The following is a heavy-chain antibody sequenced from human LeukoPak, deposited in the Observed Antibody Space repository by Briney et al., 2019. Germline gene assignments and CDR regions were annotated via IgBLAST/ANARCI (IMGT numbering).Heavy chain of an antibody. CDR2: IYPDDSDP. D-gene: IGHD3-22*01. V-gene: IGHV5-51*01. Sequence: GESLKISCKGSGYRFNTYWIAWVRQMPGKGLEWMGIIYPDDSDPRHRPSFQGQVHISADKSISTAYLQWKSLKASDTAMYYCARVHDSSGYYWYFDLWGRGTLVTVSS. CDR3: ARVHDSSGYYWYFDL. CDR1: GYRFNTYW. J-gene: IGHJ2*01.